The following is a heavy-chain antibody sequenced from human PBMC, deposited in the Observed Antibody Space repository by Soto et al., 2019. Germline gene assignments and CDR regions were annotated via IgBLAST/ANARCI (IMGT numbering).Heavy chain of an antibody. J-gene: IGHJ6*04. D-gene: IGHD2-2*01. CDR3: ASRGGDIVVVPDYYYYYGMEV. CDR1: GGTFSSYA. CDR2: IIPIFGTA. Sequence: SVKVSCKASGGTFSSYAISWVRQAPGQGLEWMGGIIPIFGTANYAQKFQGRVTITADESTSTAYMELSSLRSEDTAVYYCASRGGDIVVVPDYYYYYGMEVWGKGTTVNVSA. V-gene: IGHV1-69*13.